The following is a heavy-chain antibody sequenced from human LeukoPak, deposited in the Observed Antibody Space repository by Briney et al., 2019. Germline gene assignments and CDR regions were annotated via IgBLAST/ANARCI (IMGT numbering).Heavy chain of an antibody. V-gene: IGHV3-7*01. Sequence: GGALRLSCTASGFTFSNYAMSWVRQAPGKGLEGVAHIKQGGSEKNYVASVKGRFTISSDNAKKSLSLQMNSLRAEDTAVYYCAREWAYGSGSYYDYWGQGTLVTVSS. D-gene: IGHD3-10*01. CDR3: AREWAYGSGSYYDY. CDR2: IKQGGSEK. J-gene: IGHJ4*02. CDR1: GFTFSNYA.